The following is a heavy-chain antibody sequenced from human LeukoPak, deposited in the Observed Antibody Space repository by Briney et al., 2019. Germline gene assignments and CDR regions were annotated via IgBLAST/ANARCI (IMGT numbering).Heavy chain of an antibody. D-gene: IGHD1-26*01. V-gene: IGHV3-66*01. CDR3: ARGDSALDY. J-gene: IGHJ4*02. Sequence: GGSLRLSCAASGFTVSSKYMSWVRQAPGKVLEWVLVIYSGGSTFHADSGKGRFIISRDKSKNTLYLQMNSLRAEDTAVSYCARGDSALDYWGQGTMVTVSS. CDR2: IYSGGST. CDR1: GFTVSSKY.